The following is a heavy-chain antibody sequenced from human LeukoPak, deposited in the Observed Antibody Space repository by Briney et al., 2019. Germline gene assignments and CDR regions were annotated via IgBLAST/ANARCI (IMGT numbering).Heavy chain of an antibody. V-gene: IGHV1-8*03. CDR2: MNPNSGNT. CDR3: ARGRGYSGYHDY. Sequence: GASVKVSCKASGYTFTSYDINWVRQATGQGLEWMGWMNPNSGNTGYAQKFQGRVTITRNTSISTAYMELSSLRSEDTAVYYCARGRGYSGYHDYWGQGTLVTVSS. D-gene: IGHD5-12*01. J-gene: IGHJ4*02. CDR1: GYTFTSYD.